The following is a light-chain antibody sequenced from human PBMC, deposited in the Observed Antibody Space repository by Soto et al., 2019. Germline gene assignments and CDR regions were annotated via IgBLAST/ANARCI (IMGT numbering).Light chain of an antibody. CDR3: QQSYAIPLT. Sequence: DIQVTHAPSSLSASLGNRVPFPCRASQSISSYLDWYQQKPGKAPKLLIYVASSLQSGVPSRFSGSGSGTDFTLTITSLQPEDFATYYCQQSYAIPLTFGQGTRLEIK. V-gene: IGKV1-39*01. CDR1: QSISSY. CDR2: VAS. J-gene: IGKJ5*01.